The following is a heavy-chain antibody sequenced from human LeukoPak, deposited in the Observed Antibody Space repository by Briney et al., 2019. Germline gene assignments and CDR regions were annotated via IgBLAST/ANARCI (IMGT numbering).Heavy chain of an antibody. CDR2: IGYGGSDT. J-gene: IGHJ4*02. D-gene: IGHD5-18*01. CDR1: GFTFSSYS. Sequence: GGSLRLSCAASGFTFSSYSFNWVRQAPGKGLEWVSSIGYGGSDTHYADSVKGRFTISRDNAKNSLYLQMNSLRAEDTAVYYCARDPGSYGRTESDYWGQGTLVTVSS. CDR3: ARDPGSYGRTESDY. V-gene: IGHV3-21*01.